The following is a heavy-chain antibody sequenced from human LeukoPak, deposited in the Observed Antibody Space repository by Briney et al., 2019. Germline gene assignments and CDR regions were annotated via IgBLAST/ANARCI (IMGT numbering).Heavy chain of an antibody. CDR1: GYTFTSYG. D-gene: IGHD3-22*01. J-gene: IGHJ4*02. CDR3: VRGAFYDSSGYFDY. V-gene: IGHV1-18*01. CDR2: ISAYNGNT. Sequence: ASVKVSCKASGYTFTSYGISWVRQAPGQGLEWMGWISAYNGNTNHAQKLQGRVTMTTDTSTSTAYMELRSLRSDDTAVYYCVRGAFYDSSGYFDYWGQGTLVTVSS.